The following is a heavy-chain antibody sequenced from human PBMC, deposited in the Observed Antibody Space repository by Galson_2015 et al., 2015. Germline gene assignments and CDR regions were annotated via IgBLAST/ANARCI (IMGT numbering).Heavy chain of an antibody. CDR1: GGSFSGYY. J-gene: IGHJ4*02. CDR2: INHSGST. V-gene: IGHV4-34*01. D-gene: IGHD5-18*01. Sequence: RSLTCAVYGGSFSGYYWSWIRQPPGKGLEWIGEINHSGSTNYNPSLKSRVTISVDTSKNQFSLKLSSVTAADTAVYYCARGVRQLWVGEACYFDYWGQGTLVTVSS. CDR3: ARGVRQLWVGEACYFDY.